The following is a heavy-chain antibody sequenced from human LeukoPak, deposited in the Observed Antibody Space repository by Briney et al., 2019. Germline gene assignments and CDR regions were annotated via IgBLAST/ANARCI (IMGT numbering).Heavy chain of an antibody. CDR2: MTVTGRTT. V-gene: IGHV3-23*01. J-gene: IGHJ3*01. CDR3: GRDPNGDYIGAFEF. CDR1: GFTFSNYA. D-gene: IGHD4-17*01. Sequence: GGSLRLSCEASGFTFSNYAMTWVRQAPGKGLEWVSSMTVTGRTTSYADSVKRRFTMSRDNSKSTLYLQMNSLRAGDTAIYYCGRDPNGDYIGAFEFWGHGTLVTVSS.